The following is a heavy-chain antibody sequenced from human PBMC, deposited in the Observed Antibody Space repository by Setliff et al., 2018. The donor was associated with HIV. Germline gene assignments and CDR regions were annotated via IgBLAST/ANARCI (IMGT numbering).Heavy chain of an antibody. V-gene: IGHV3-11*04. Sequence: PGGSLRLSCAASGFTFGDDYMSWVRLAPGKGPEWISYTSGSGHDIKYVDSLKGRFTISRDNARNSLYLQMSSLRAEDTAMYYCAKISGTFRYIDCWGQGTLVTVSS. CDR1: GFTFGDDY. D-gene: IGHD1-20*01. CDR3: AKISGTFRYIDC. CDR2: TSGSGHDI. J-gene: IGHJ4*02.